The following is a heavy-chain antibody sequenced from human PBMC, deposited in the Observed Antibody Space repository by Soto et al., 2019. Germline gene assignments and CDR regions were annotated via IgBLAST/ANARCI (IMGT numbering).Heavy chain of an antibody. Sequence: GGSLRLSCAASGFTFSNYAMSWVRQAPGRGLEWVSAISGGSTYYADSVKGRFTILRDNSKSTLYLLMNSLRAEDTAVFYCAKYVGNSYYYYMDVWGKGTTVTVSS. CDR2: ISGGST. V-gene: IGHV3-23*01. J-gene: IGHJ6*03. D-gene: IGHD3-10*02. CDR1: GFTFSNYA. CDR3: AKYVGNSYYYYMDV.